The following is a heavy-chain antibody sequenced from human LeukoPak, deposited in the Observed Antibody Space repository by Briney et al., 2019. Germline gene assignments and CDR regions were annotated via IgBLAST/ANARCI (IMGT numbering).Heavy chain of an antibody. CDR2: IYYRGST. Sequence: SETLSLTCAVSGGSISSSSYYWGWIRQPPGKGLEWIGSIYYRGSTYYNPSLKSRVTISVDTSKNQFSLKLSSVTAADTAVYYCARGYCSGGSCYSYYYYYYMDVWGKGTTVTVSS. V-gene: IGHV4-39*07. D-gene: IGHD2-15*01. J-gene: IGHJ6*03. CDR3: ARGYCSGGSCYSYYYYYYMDV. CDR1: GGSISSSSYY.